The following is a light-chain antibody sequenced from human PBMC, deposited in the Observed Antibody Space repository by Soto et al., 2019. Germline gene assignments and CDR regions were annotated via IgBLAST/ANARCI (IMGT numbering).Light chain of an antibody. CDR1: STDVNGHNY. Sequence: QSVLTQPASVSGSPGQSITISCTGTSTDVNGHNYVSWYQQHPGKAPKVIIYEVTNRPSGISHRFSGSKSGNTASLTISGLQAEDEADYYCQSYDNSLSGVWVFGGGTQLTVL. CDR2: EVT. J-gene: IGLJ3*02. V-gene: IGLV2-14*01. CDR3: QSYDNSLSGVWV.